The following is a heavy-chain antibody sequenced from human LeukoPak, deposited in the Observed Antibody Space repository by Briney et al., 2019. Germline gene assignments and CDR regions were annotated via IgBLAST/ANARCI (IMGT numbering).Heavy chain of an antibody. V-gene: IGHV1-2*02. Sequence: GASVTVSFKASGYTFTGYYMHWVRQAPGQGLEWMGWINPNSGGTNYAQKFQGRVTMTRDTSISTAYMEPSRLRSDDTAVYYCARGGYYDFWSGYFTFDYWGQGTLVTVSS. CDR3: ARGGYYDFWSGYFTFDY. J-gene: IGHJ4*02. D-gene: IGHD3-3*01. CDR1: GYTFTGYY. CDR2: INPNSGGT.